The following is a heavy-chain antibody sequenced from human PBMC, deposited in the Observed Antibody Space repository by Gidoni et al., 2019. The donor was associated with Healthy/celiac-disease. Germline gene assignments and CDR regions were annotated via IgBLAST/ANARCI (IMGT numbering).Heavy chain of an antibody. J-gene: IGHJ4*02. CDR2: ISGRGGST. CDR1: VLPFSSYA. V-gene: IGHV3-23*01. Sequence: VQLLESGGGLVQPGGSLRLSFAASVLPFSSYAMSWVRQAPGKGLGWVSAISGRGGSTYYEDSVKGGFTISRENSKNTLYMQRNSLRAEDTAVYYCAKDELHPGGGFDYWGQGTLVTVSS. CDR3: AKDELHPGGGFDY. D-gene: IGHD1-7*01.